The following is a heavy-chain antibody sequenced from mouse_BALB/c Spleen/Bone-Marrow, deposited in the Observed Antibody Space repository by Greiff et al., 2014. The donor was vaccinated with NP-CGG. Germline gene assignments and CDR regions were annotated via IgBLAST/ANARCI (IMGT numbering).Heavy chain of an antibody. V-gene: IGHV6-6*01. Sequence: EVQGVESGGGLVQPGGSMELSCAASGFTFSDAWMDWVRQSPEKGLEWVAEIRIKANNHATFYAESVKGRFTISRDDSKSSVYLQMNSLRTEDPGIYYCTRGRGYYFDDWGQGTTLTVAS. CDR2: IRIKANNHAT. CDR1: GFTFSDAW. CDR3: TRGRGYYFDD. J-gene: IGHJ2*01.